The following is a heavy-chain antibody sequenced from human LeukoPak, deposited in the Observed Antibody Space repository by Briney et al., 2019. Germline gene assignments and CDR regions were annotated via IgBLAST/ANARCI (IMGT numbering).Heavy chain of an antibody. CDR1: GGSFSGYY. J-gene: IGHJ4*02. CDR2: INHSGST. D-gene: IGHD1-26*01. CDR3: ARGAVGATTPFDY. Sequence: SETLSLTCAVYGGSFSGYYWSWIRQPPGKGLEWIGEINHSGSTNYNPSLKSRVTISVDTSKNQFSLKLSSVTAADTAVYYCARGAVGATTPFDYWGQGTLVTVSS. V-gene: IGHV4-34*01.